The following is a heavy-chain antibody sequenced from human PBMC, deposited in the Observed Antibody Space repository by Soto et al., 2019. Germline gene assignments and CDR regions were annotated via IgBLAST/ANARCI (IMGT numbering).Heavy chain of an antibody. Sequence: GGSLRLSCAASGFTFSSYSMNWVRQAPGKGLEWVSYISSSSSTIYYADSVKGRFTISRDNAKNSLYLQMNSLRAEDTAVYYCARGLSSNYGDLFDYWGQGTLVTVSS. CDR3: ARGLSSNYGDLFDY. V-gene: IGHV3-48*04. CDR1: GFTFSSYS. D-gene: IGHD4-17*01. CDR2: ISSSSSTI. J-gene: IGHJ4*02.